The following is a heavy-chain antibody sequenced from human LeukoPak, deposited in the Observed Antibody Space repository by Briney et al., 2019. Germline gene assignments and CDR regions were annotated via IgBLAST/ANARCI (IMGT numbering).Heavy chain of an antibody. Sequence: ASVRVSCKASGYTFTGYFMHWVRQAPGQGLEWMGWINPNSGGTNYAQKFQDRVTMTRDTSISTAYMELSRLRSDDTAVYYCARWGSYGSGSYYNVRFDPWGQGTLVTVSS. J-gene: IGHJ5*02. CDR3: ARWGSYGSGSYYNVRFDP. CDR1: GYTFTGYF. V-gene: IGHV1-2*02. CDR2: INPNSGGT. D-gene: IGHD3-10*01.